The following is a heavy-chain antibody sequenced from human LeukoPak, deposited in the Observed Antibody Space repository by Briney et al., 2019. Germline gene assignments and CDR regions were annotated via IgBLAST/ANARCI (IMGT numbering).Heavy chain of an antibody. Sequence: SETLSLTCTLSGGSISTYYWSWIRQPPGKGLEWIGYIYHSGSTYYNPSLKSRVTISVDRSKNQFSLKLSSVTAADTAVYYCARERSSQNYFDYWGQGTLVTVSS. V-gene: IGHV4-59*12. CDR3: ARERSSQNYFDY. J-gene: IGHJ4*02. D-gene: IGHD6-13*01. CDR1: GGSISTYY. CDR2: IYHSGST.